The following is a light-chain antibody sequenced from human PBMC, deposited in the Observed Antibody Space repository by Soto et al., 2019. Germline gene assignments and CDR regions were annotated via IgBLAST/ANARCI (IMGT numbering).Light chain of an antibody. Sequence: IVLTQAPCTLSVSPGDRATLSCRAIQSVSNDFLAWYQQKPGQAPRLLIYGASTRATDVPDRFSGSGSGADFTLTISRLEPEDFAVYYCQQYGSSPPRTFGQGTKVDIK. CDR1: QSVSNDF. CDR3: QQYGSSPPRT. V-gene: IGKV3-20*01. CDR2: GAS. J-gene: IGKJ1*01.